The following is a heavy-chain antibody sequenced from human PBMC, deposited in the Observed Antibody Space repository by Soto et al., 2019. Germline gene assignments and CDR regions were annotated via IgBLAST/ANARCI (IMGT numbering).Heavy chain of an antibody. CDR3: ARVRCVITSCFKDFFDY. J-gene: IGHJ4*02. CDR1: GASISSNAW. CDR2: IYHGGST. V-gene: IGHV4-4*02. Sequence: SETLSLTCAVSGASISSNAWLSWVRQPPGKGPEWIGEIYHGGSTNYNPSLRSRVTMSVDKSKNQFSLELRSVTAADTAIYYCARVRCVITSCFKDFFDYWGPGTLVTVSS. D-gene: IGHD3-22*01.